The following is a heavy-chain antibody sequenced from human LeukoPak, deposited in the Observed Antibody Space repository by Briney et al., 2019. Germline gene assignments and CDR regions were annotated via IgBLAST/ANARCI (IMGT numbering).Heavy chain of an antibody. D-gene: IGHD6-13*01. J-gene: IGHJ4*02. CDR2: ISGSSGSI. CDR3: ARELWQQPDY. Sequence: PGGSLRLSCAASGFTFSDYYVSWIRQAPGKGLEWVSYISGSSGSINYADSVKGRFTISRDNAKNSLYLQMNSLRAEDTAVYYCARELWQQPDYWGQGTLVTVSS. CDR1: GFTFSDYY. V-gene: IGHV3-11*05.